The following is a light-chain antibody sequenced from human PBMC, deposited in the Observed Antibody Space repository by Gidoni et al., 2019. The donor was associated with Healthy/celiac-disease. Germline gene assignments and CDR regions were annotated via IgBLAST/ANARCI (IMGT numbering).Light chain of an antibody. Sequence: QSVLTQPPSASGTPGQRVTISCSGSSSNIGSNTVNCYQQLPGTAPKLLISSNNQRPSGVPARFSGSKSGTSASLAISGLQSEDEADYYCAAWDDSLNGVVFGGGTKLTVL. CDR1: SSNIGSNT. V-gene: IGLV1-44*01. J-gene: IGLJ2*01. CDR2: SNN. CDR3: AAWDDSLNGVV.